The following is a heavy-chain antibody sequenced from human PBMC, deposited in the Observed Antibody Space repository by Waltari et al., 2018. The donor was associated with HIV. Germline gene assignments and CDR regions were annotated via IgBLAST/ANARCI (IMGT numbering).Heavy chain of an antibody. J-gene: IGHJ3*02. D-gene: IGHD3-22*01. CDR1: GYTFTGYY. Sequence: QVQLVQSGAEVKKPGASVKVSCKASGYTFTGYYMHWVRQATGQGLEWMGWINPNSGGTNYAQKFQGRVTMTRDTSISTAYMELSRLRSDDTAVYYCARGNYYDSSGYYRRAFDIWGQGTMVTVSS. V-gene: IGHV1-2*02. CDR3: ARGNYYDSSGYYRRAFDI. CDR2: INPNSGGT.